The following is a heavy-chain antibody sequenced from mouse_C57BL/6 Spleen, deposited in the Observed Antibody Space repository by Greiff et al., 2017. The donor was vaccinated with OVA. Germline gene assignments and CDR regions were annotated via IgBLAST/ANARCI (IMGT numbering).Heavy chain of an antibody. V-gene: IGHV1-74*01. Sequence: QVQLKQPGAELVKPGASVKVSCKASGYTFTSYWMHWVKQRPGQGLEWIGRIHPSDSDTNYNQKFKGKATLTVDKSSSTAYMQLSSLTSEDSAVYYCAIRGYGSSYGDYAMDYWGQGTSVTVSS. CDR1: GYTFTSYW. J-gene: IGHJ4*01. CDR3: AIRGYGSSYGDYAMDY. D-gene: IGHD1-1*01. CDR2: IHPSDSDT.